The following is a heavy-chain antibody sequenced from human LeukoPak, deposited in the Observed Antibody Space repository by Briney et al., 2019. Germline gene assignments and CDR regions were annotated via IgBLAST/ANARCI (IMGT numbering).Heavy chain of an antibody. J-gene: IGHJ6*03. CDR2: IYHSGST. D-gene: IGHD6-13*01. CDR3: ARTTEAHSWRPRYYDYYMDV. CDR1: GYSISSGYY. V-gene: IGHV4-38-2*02. Sequence: SETLSLTCTVSGYSISSGYYWGWIRQPPGKGLEWIGSIYHSGSTYYNPSLKSRVTISVDTSKNQFSLKLSSVTAADTAVYYCARTTEAHSWRPRYYDYYMDVWGKGTTVTVSS.